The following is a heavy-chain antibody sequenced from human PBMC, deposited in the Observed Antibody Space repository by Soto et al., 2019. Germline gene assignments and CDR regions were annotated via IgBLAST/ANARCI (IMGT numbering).Heavy chain of an antibody. V-gene: IGHV3-23*01. Sequence: GSLRLSCAASGFTFSSYAMSWVRQAPGKGLEWVSAISRSGDSTYYADSVKGRFTISRDNSKNTLYLQMNSLRAEDTAVYYCAKGAFAGYYYYGMDVWGQGTTVTVSS. D-gene: IGHD3-16*01. J-gene: IGHJ6*02. CDR2: ISRSGDST. CDR1: GFTFSSYA. CDR3: AKGAFAGYYYYGMDV.